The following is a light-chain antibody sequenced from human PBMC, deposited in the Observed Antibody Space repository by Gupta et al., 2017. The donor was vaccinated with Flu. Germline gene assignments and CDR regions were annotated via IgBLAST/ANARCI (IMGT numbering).Light chain of an antibody. J-gene: IGLJ2*01. CDR3: QVWDGSSDNVV. Sequence: SYVLNQAPSVSVAPGQTASTPCGGNNIGRPGDPGSHQQPGQAPILVGYDDSGRASGIPERFSGSKSGNTATLTSSRVEAGDEADYYCQVWDGSSDNVVFGGGTKLTVL. CDR2: DDS. V-gene: IGLV3-21*02. CDR1: NIGRPG.